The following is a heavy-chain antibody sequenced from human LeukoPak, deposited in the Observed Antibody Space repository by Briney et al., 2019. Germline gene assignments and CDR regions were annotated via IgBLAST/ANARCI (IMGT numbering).Heavy chain of an antibody. Sequence: GGSLRLSCGASGFTFSTYAMIWVRQAPGKGLEWVSALSGSGGSTYYADSVKGRFTISRDNSKNTVYLQMNSLRAEDTALYYCAKDGGFWGQGTLVTVSS. CDR1: GFTFSTYA. J-gene: IGHJ4*02. D-gene: IGHD2-15*01. CDR3: AKDGGF. CDR2: LSGSGGST. V-gene: IGHV3-23*01.